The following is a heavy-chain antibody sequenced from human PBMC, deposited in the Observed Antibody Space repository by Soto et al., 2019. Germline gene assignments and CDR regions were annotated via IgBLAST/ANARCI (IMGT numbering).Heavy chain of an antibody. Sequence: PSETLSLTCTVSGASISRSPYCWAWIRQPPGKGLEWVGSLCYSGNYYRPSLKSRVTISVDTSKNQLSLNLTSVTAADTAIYYCSRRAPEGFDPCGQGTLLTVSS. CDR1: GASISRSPYC. CDR3: SRRAPEGFDP. CDR2: LCYSGN. J-gene: IGHJ5*02. V-gene: IGHV4-39*01.